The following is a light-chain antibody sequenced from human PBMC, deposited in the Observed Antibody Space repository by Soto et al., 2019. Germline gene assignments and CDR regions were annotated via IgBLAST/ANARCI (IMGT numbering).Light chain of an antibody. J-gene: IGKJ1*01. CDR1: RRVSGNS. CDR3: QQYGLFQPCK. V-gene: IGKV3-20*01. Sequence: EIVLTQSAGTLSVSPGERATLSCRASRRVSGNSLAWYQQKPGQPPRPLIYGTSMRSTGVPDMFSASGSGTDFTLNISSLEAVACALSCCQQYGLFQPCKFGQGTKV. CDR2: GTS.